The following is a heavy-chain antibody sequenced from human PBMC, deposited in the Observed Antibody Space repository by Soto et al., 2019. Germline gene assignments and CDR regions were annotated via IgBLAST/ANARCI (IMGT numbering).Heavy chain of an antibody. D-gene: IGHD3-10*01. CDR2: IYTGDSDT. CDR3: AGGGVRGVVTRTRDYYGMDV. J-gene: IGHJ6*02. V-gene: IGHV5-51*01. CDR1: GYSFTSHW. Sequence: GESLKISCKGSGYSFTSHWIGWVRQVPGKGLEWMGIIYTGDSDTRYSPSFQGQVTISADKSISTAYLRWSSLKASDTAMYYCAGGGVRGVVTRTRDYYGMDVWGQGTTVTVSS.